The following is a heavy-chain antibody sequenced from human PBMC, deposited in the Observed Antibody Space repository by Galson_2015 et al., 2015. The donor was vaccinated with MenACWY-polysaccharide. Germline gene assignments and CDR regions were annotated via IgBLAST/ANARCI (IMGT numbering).Heavy chain of an antibody. Sequence: SLRLSCAASGFTFSKFWMNWVRQAPGKGLEWVASIKDDGSDKYYVDSVEGRFTISRDNAKNSLSLQMNSLRVDDTAVYFCVTDGKNWAQFEYWGPRTLVTVSS. CDR2: IKDDGSDK. V-gene: IGHV3-7*01. CDR1: GFTFSKFW. J-gene: IGHJ4*02. CDR3: VTDGKNWAQFEY. D-gene: IGHD7-27*01.